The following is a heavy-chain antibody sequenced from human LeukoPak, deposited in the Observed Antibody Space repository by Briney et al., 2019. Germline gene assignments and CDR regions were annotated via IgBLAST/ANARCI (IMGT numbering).Heavy chain of an antibody. V-gene: IGHV3-30*02. CDR2: IRYDGSNK. CDR1: GFTFSSYG. J-gene: IGHJ4*02. CDR3: ARAPRTLAAAGILDY. D-gene: IGHD6-13*01. Sequence: GGFLRLSCAASGFTFSSYGMHWVRQAPGKGLEWVAFIRYDGSNKYYADSVKGRFTISRDNSKNTLYLQMNSLRAEDTAVYYCARAPRTLAAAGILDYWGQGTLVTVSS.